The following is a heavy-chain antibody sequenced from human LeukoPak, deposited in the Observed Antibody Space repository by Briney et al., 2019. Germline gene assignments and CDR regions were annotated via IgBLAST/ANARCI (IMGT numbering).Heavy chain of an antibody. J-gene: IGHJ4*02. V-gene: IGHV4-39*01. D-gene: IGHD3-10*01. CDR2: IYYSGST. CDR3: ARHRYGSGSFDY. Sequence: PSETLSLTCTVSGGSISSSSYYWGWIRQPPGKGLEWIGSIYYSGSTYYNPSLKSRVTISVDTYKNQFSLKLSSVTAADTAVYYCARHRYGSGSFDYWGQGTLVTVSS. CDR1: GGSISSSSYY.